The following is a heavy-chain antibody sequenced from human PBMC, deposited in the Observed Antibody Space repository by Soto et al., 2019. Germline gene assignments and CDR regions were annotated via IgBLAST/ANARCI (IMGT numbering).Heavy chain of an antibody. CDR1: GFTFSSYW. D-gene: IGHD3-9*01. V-gene: IGHV3-7*01. CDR3: ARDAPLRYFDWFSSRDAFDI. CDR2: IKQDGSEK. J-gene: IGHJ3*02. Sequence: EVQLVESGGGLVQPGGSLRLSCAASGFTFSSYWMSWVRQAPGKGLEWVANIKQDGSEKYYVDSVKGRFIISRDNAKNSLYLQMNSLRAEDTAVYYCARDAPLRYFDWFSSRDAFDIWGQGTMVTVSS.